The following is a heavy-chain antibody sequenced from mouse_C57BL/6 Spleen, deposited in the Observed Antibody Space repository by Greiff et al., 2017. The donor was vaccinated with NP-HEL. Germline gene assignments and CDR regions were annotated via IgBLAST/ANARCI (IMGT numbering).Heavy chain of an antibody. J-gene: IGHJ2*01. V-gene: IGHV1-80*01. CDR2: IYPGDGDT. CDR3: AREVITTVVAPYFDY. D-gene: IGHD1-1*01. Sequence: VQLQQSGAELVKPGASVKISCKASGYAFSSYWMNWVKQRPGKGLEWIGQIYPGDGDTNYNGKFKGKATLTADKSSSTAYMQLSSLTSEDSAVYFCAREVITTVVAPYFDYWGQGTTLTVSS. CDR1: GYAFSSYW.